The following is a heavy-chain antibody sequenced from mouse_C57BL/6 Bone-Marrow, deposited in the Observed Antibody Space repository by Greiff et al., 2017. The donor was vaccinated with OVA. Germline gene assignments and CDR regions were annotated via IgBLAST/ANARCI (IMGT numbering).Heavy chain of an antibody. V-gene: IGHV1-55*01. D-gene: IGHD6-1*01. CDR3: SQPGLVY. J-gene: IGHJ2*01. CDR2: IYPGSGST. CDR1: GYTFTSYW. Sequence: QVQLQQSGAELVKPGASVKMSCKASGYTFTSYWITWVKQRPGQGLEWIGDIYPGSGSTTYNEKFKSKATLTVDTSSSTAYMQLSSLTSGDSAVYYFSQPGLVYWGQSTTLTVSS.